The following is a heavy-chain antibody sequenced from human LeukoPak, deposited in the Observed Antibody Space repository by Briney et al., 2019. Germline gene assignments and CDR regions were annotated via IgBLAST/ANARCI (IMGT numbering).Heavy chain of an antibody. V-gene: IGHV3-21*01. D-gene: IGHD6-19*01. Sequence: GGSLRLSCAVSGFTFSSYGMHWVRQAPGKGLEWVSFISSSSTYIYYADSVKGRFTISRDNAKNSLSLQMNSLRAEDTAVYYCAKDRVAGTCFDYWGQGTVVTVSS. J-gene: IGHJ4*02. CDR1: GFTFSSYG. CDR3: AKDRVAGTCFDY. CDR2: ISSSSTYI.